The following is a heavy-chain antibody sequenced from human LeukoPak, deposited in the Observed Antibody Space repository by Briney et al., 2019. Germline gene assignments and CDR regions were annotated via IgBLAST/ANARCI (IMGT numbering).Heavy chain of an antibody. CDR2: IYTSGST. CDR1: GGSISSYY. CDR3: AKAAEPQFWSTYYPYFDY. D-gene: IGHD3-3*01. Sequence: SETLSLTCTVSGGSISSYYWSWIRQPAGKGLEWIGRIYTSGSTNYNPSLKSRVTMSVDTSKNQFSLKLSSVTAADTAVYYCAKAAEPQFWSTYYPYFDYWGQGTLVTVSS. V-gene: IGHV4-4*07. J-gene: IGHJ4*02.